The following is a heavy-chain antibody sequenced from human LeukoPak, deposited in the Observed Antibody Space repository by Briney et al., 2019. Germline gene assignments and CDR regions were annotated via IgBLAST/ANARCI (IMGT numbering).Heavy chain of an antibody. V-gene: IGHV4-4*07. CDR2: IYTSGST. J-gene: IGHJ6*03. D-gene: IGHD2-21*02. Sequence: KPSETLSLTCTVSGGSISSYYWSWIRQPAGKGLEWIGRIYTSGSTNYNPSLKSRVTISVDTSKNQFSLKLSSVTAADTAVYYCARDRGVTDYYYYYMDVWGKGTTVTISS. CDR1: GGSISSYY. CDR3: ARDRGVTDYYYYYMDV.